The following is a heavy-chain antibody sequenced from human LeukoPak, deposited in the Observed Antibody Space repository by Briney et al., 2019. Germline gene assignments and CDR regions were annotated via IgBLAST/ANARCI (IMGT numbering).Heavy chain of an antibody. CDR2: IYSSGST. Sequence: SETLSLTCTVSGGSISSYNWSGFRQPAEKGLEWIGRIYSSGSTNYNPSLKSRVSMSVDTSKNQFSLKVRSVTASDTAVYYCAREAGHGYAPVWGQGILVTVSS. CDR3: AREAGHGYAPV. V-gene: IGHV4-4*07. CDR1: GGSISSYN. J-gene: IGHJ4*02. D-gene: IGHD2-2*03.